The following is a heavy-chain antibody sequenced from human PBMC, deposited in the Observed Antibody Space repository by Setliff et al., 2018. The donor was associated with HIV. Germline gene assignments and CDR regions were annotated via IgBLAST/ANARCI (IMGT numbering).Heavy chain of an antibody. CDR3: ARGIKLVGGVIVGSMDV. V-gene: IGHV1-69-2*01. D-gene: IGHD3-16*02. CDR2: VDPEDGET. CDR1: GYTFIDHY. J-gene: IGHJ6*03. Sequence: GASVKVSCKISGYTFIDHYIHWVQQAPGKGLEWMGRVDPEDGETITAEKFQGRVTMTADRSTDTIYMELSSLRSEDTAVYYCARGIKLVGGVIVGSMDVWGKGTTVTVSS.